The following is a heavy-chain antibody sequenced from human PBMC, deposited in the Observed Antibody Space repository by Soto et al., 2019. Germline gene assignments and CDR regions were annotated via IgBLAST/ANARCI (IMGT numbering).Heavy chain of an antibody. V-gene: IGHV3-48*02. CDR2: ISGSGGTI. J-gene: IGHJ4*02. CDR3: ARETGLRSSGWSYYFDF. CDR1: GFTLSSYS. D-gene: IGHD6-19*01. Sequence: VQLVESGGGLVQPGGSLRLSCAASGFTLSSYSMHWVRQAPGQGLEWVSYISGSGGTIYYADSVKGRFTISRDNAKNSLSVQMNSLRDEDTAVYFCARETGLRSSGWSYYFDFWGQGTLVTVSS.